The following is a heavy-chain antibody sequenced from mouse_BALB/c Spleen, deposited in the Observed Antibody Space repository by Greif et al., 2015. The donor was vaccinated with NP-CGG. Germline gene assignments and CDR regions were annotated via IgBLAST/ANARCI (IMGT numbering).Heavy chain of an antibody. D-gene: IGHD3-3*01. CDR3: ARQGGWERGFDY. J-gene: IGHJ2*01. V-gene: IGHV2-6-2*01. CDR1: GFSLTSYG. Sequence: VQLQQSGPDLVAPSQSLSITCTVSGFSLTSYGVHWVRQPPGKGLEWLVVIWRDGSTTYNSALKSRLSISKDNSKSQVFLKMNSLQTDDTAMYYCARQGGWERGFDYWGQGTTLTVSS. CDR2: IWRDGST.